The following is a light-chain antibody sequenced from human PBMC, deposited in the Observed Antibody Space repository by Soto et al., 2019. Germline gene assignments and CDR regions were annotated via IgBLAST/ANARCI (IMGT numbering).Light chain of an antibody. CDR1: QSVSSN. CDR2: GAS. V-gene: IGKV3-15*01. CDR3: QQYNNWPRST. Sequence: EIVITQSPATLSVSPGERATLSCRASQSVSSNLAWYQQKPGQAPRLLIYGASTRATGIPARFSGSGCGTEFTLTTSSLQSEDFVVYYCQQYNNWPRSTFGQGTKVDIK. J-gene: IGKJ1*01.